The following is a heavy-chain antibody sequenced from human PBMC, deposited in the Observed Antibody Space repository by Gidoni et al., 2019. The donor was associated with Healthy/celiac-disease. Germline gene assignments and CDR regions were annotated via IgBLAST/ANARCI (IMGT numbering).Heavy chain of an antibody. Sequence: QVQLVQSGAEVKKPGSSVKVSCKASGGTFSSYAISWVRQAPGQGLGWMGRIIPILGIANYAQKFQGRVTITADKSTSTAYMELSSLRSEDTAVYYCARERGGSGGDAFDIWGQGTMVTVSS. D-gene: IGHD1-26*01. J-gene: IGHJ3*02. CDR1: GGTFSSYA. CDR3: ARERGGSGGDAFDI. CDR2: IIPILGIA. V-gene: IGHV1-69*04.